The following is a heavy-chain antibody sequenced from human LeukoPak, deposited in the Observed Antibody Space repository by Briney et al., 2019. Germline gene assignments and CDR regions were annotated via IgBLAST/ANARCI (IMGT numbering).Heavy chain of an antibody. CDR2: IGHVAGDI. J-gene: IGHJ3*02. CDR1: GFSFKSVS. Sequence: GGSLRLSCVATGFSFKSVSMSWVRQAPGKGLEWVAFIGHVAGDIFYADSVKGRFTISRDNSKNTLYLQMNSLRAEDTAVYYCAKDFAYCGGDCPLDAFDIWGQGTMVTVSS. CDR3: AKDFAYCGGDCPLDAFDI. V-gene: IGHV3-30*02. D-gene: IGHD2-21*02.